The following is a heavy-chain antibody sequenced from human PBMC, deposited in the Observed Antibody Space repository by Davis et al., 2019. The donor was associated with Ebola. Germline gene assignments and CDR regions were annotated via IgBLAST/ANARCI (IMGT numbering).Heavy chain of an antibody. CDR1: GYTFTAYH. CDR3: ARDRSWVGWFDP. CDR2: INPNSGGT. Sequence: ASVKVSCKASGYTFTAYHIHWVRQAPGQGLEWMGWINPNSGGTNYAQNFQGRVTMTRDTSISTAYMELSRLTYDDTAVYYCARDRSWVGWFDPWGQGTLVTVSS. V-gene: IGHV1-2*02. J-gene: IGHJ5*02. D-gene: IGHD3-16*01.